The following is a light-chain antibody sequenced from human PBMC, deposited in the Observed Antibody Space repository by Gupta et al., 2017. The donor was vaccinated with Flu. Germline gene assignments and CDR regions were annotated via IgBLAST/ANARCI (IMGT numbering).Light chain of an antibody. V-gene: IGLV1-44*01. J-gene: IGLJ1*01. CDR2: SNT. CDR1: SSNIGSNT. Sequence: QSVLTQPPSASGTPGQRVTISCSGSSSNIGSNTVNWYQQLPGTAPKLLIYSNTQRPSGVPDRFSGSKSGTSASLSISGLQSEDEADYYCAAFDDILNCSVFGSGTKVTVL. CDR3: AAFDDILNCSV.